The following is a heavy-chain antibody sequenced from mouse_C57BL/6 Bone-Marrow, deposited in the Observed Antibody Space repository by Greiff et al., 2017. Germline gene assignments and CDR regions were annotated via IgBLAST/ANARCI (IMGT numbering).Heavy chain of an antibody. CDR3: TVVTTVVEGAWFAY. Sequence: EVQLQQSGAELVRPGASVKLSCTASGFNIKDDYMHWVKQRPEQGLEWIGWIDPENGDTEYASKFQGKATITAATSSNTAYLQLSSLTSEDTAVYYCTVVTTVVEGAWFAYWGQGTLVTVSA. D-gene: IGHD1-1*01. J-gene: IGHJ3*01. V-gene: IGHV14-4*01. CDR1: GFNIKDDY. CDR2: IDPENGDT.